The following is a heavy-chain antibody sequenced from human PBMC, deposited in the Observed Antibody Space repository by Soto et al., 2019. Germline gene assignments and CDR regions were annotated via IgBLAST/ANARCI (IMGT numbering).Heavy chain of an antibody. CDR1: GFTFSSYG. Sequence: QVQLVESGGGVVQPGRSLRLSCAASGFTFSSYGMHWVRQAPGKGLEWVAVIWYDGSNKYYADSVKGRFTISRDNSKNTLYLQMNSLRAEDTAVYYCARDAGYCSGGSCYRRGYFHHWGQGTLVTVSS. D-gene: IGHD2-15*01. CDR2: IWYDGSNK. CDR3: ARDAGYCSGGSCYRRGYFHH. V-gene: IGHV3-33*01. J-gene: IGHJ1*01.